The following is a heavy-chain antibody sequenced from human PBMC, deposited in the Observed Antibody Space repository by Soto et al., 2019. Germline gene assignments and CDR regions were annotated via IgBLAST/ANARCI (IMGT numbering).Heavy chain of an antibody. J-gene: IGHJ5*02. V-gene: IGHV4-34*01. Sequence: SETLSLTCAVYGGFLSESYWTWIRQPPGKGLEWIGEINHVGGTNYNPSLKSRVTMSVDTSQNQFSLRLISVTAADTAMYFCVRIRYQLPSSVLWLDPWGQGAPVTVSS. CDR1: GGFLSESY. CDR2: INHVGGT. D-gene: IGHD3-16*01. CDR3: VRIRYQLPSSVLWLDP.